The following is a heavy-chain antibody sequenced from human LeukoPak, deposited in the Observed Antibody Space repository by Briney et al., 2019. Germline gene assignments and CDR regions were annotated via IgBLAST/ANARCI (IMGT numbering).Heavy chain of an antibody. CDR2: ISGSGGST. Sequence: PGGSLRLSCSASGFTFSSYAMSWVRQAPGKGLEWVSAISGSGGSTYYADSVKGRFTISRDNSKNTLYLQMNSLRAEDTAVYYCAKEGAAWFGELDFDYWGQGTLVTVSS. D-gene: IGHD3-10*01. V-gene: IGHV3-23*01. J-gene: IGHJ4*02. CDR1: GFTFSSYA. CDR3: AKEGAAWFGELDFDY.